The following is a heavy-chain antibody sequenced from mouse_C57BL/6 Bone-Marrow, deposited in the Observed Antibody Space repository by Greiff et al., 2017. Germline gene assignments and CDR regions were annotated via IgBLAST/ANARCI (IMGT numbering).Heavy chain of an antibody. CDR3: ARNLYDYPWYFDV. D-gene: IGHD2-4*01. J-gene: IGHJ1*03. V-gene: IGHV1-58*01. Sequence: EVHLVESGAELVRPGSSVKMSCKTSGYTFTSYGINWVKQRPGQGLEWIGYIYIGNGYTEYNEKFKGKATLTSDTSSSTAYMQLSSLTSEDSAIYFCARNLYDYPWYFDVWGTGTTVTVSS. CDR1: GYTFTSYG. CDR2: IYIGNGYT.